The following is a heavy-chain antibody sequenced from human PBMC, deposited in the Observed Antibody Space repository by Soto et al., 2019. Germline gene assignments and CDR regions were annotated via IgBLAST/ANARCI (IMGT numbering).Heavy chain of an antibody. J-gene: IGHJ3*02. V-gene: IGHV4-34*01. Sequence: PSETLSLTCAVYGGSFSGYYWSWIRQPPGKGLEWIGEINHSGSTNYNPSLKSRVTISVDTSKNQFSLKLSSVTAADTAVYYCARFEYYDILTGPRGLDAFDIWGQGTMVTVSS. CDR1: GGSFSGYY. CDR2: INHSGST. CDR3: ARFEYYDILTGPRGLDAFDI. D-gene: IGHD3-9*01.